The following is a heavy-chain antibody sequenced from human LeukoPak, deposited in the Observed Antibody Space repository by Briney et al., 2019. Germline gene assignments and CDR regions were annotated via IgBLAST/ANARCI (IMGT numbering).Heavy chain of an antibody. V-gene: IGHV4-30-2*01. CDR1: GGSISSGGYY. J-gene: IGHJ4*02. D-gene: IGHD3-22*01. CDR3: ARMGGGNYYDSSGYESPFDY. CDR2: IYHSGST. Sequence: SETLSLTCTVSGGSISSGGYYWSWIRQPPGKGLEWIGYIYHSGSTYYNPSLKSRVTISVDRSKNQLSLKLSSVTAADTAVYYCARMGGGNYYDSSGYESPFDYWGQGTLVTVSS.